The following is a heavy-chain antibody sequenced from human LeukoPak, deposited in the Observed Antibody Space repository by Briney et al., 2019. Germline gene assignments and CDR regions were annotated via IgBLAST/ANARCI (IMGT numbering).Heavy chain of an antibody. V-gene: IGHV3-11*04. CDR2: ISSSGSTI. Sequence: GGSLRLSCAASGFTFSDYYMSWIRQAPGKGLEWVSYISSSGSTIYYADSVKGRFTISRDNAKNSLYLQMNSLRAEDTAVYYCARADRAPARYYYYYYMDVWGKGTTVTVSS. D-gene: IGHD3-10*01. J-gene: IGHJ6*03. CDR3: ARADRAPARYYYYYYMDV. CDR1: GFTFSDYY.